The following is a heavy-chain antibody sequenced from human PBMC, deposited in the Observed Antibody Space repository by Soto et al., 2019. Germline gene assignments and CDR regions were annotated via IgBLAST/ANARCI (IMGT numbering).Heavy chain of an antibody. D-gene: IGHD2-15*01. V-gene: IGHV1-18*01. CDR1: GYIFTSYG. CDR2: ITAYNGNT. J-gene: IGHJ5*02. CDR3: ARGGVGAASGWFDP. Sequence: QVQLVQSGAEVKKPGASVKVSCKASGYIFTSYGITWVRQAPGQGLEWMGWITAYNGNTNYAQKFQGRVTMTTDTSTTTAYMGLRSLRSDDTAVYYCARGGVGAASGWFDPWGQGTLVTVSS.